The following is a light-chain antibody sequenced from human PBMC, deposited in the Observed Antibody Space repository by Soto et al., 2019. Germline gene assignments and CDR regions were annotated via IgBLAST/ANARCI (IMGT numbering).Light chain of an antibody. J-gene: IGLJ1*01. CDR1: SSDVGGYNY. V-gene: IGLV2-14*01. Sequence: QSALTQPASVSGSPGQSITISCTGTSSDVGGYNYVSWYQQHPGKAPKLMIYDVSYRPSGVSSRFSGSKSGNTASLTISGLPAEDEADYYCSSYTISSTRVFGTGTKVTVL. CDR2: DVS. CDR3: SSYTISSTRV.